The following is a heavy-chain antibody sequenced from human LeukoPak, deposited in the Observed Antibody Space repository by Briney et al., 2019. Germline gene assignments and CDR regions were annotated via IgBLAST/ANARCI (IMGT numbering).Heavy chain of an antibody. CDR3: ARGIGITMVREGAFDI. CDR2: ISYDGSNK. J-gene: IGHJ3*02. Sequence: PGGSLRLSCAASGFTFSSYAMHWVRQAPGKGLEWVAVISYDGSNKYYADSVKGRFTISRDNSKNTLYLQMNSLRAEDTAVYYCARGIGITMVREGAFDIWGQRTMVTVSS. D-gene: IGHD3-10*01. CDR1: GFTFSSYA. V-gene: IGHV3-30-3*01.